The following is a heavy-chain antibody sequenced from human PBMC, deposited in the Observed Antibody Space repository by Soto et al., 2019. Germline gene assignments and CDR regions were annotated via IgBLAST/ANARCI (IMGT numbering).Heavy chain of an antibody. CDR2: IYYSGST. CDR3: ARQRARYSSSI. V-gene: IGHV4-39*01. J-gene: IGHJ4*02. CDR1: GGSISSSSYY. Sequence: SETLSLTCTVSGGSISSSSYYWGWIRQPPGKGLEWIGSIYYSGSTYYNPSLKSRVTISVDTSKNQFSLKLSSVTAADTAVYYCARQRARYSSSIWGQGTLVT. D-gene: IGHD6-6*01.